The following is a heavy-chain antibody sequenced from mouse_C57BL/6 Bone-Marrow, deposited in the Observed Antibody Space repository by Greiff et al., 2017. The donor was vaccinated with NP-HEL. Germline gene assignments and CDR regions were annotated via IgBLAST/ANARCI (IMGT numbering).Heavy chain of an antibody. CDR3: GRTERGTRNEY. CDR1: GYTFTSYC. Sequence: QVQLQQSGPELVRPGASVKISCKASGYTFTSYCMQWVRQGPGQGLEWIGDIFPGSGSTYYNEKFKGKATLTVYTSSSTAYMQLSSLTSEDSGVYFCGRTERGTRNEYGGQGTLVTVSA. CDR2: IFPGSGST. J-gene: IGHJ3*01. V-gene: IGHV1-56*01. D-gene: IGHD3-3*01.